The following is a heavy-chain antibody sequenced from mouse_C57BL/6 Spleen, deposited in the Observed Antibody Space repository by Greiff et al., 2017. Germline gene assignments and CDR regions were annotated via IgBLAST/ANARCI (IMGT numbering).Heavy chain of an antibody. CDR3: ARESSISNWDY. CDR1: GFTFSSYA. J-gene: IGHJ2*01. Sequence: EVQGVESGGGLVKPGGSLKLSCAASGFTFSSYAMSWVRQTPEKRLEWVATISDGGSYTYYPDNVKGRFTISRDNAKNNLYLQMSHLKSEDTAMYYCARESSISNWDYWGQGTTLTVSS. CDR2: ISDGGSYT. D-gene: IGHD4-1*01. V-gene: IGHV5-4*01.